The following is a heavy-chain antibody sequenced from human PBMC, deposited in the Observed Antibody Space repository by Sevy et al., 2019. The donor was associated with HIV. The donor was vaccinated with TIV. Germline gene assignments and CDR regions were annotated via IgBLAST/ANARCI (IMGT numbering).Heavy chain of an antibody. J-gene: IGHJ6*02. D-gene: IGHD3-16*02. CDR3: XXXXXXXXXXLSAGMDV. V-gene: IGHV3-30*03. CDR1: GFTFSSYG. CDR2: ISYDGSNK. Sequence: GGSLRLSCAASGFTFSSYGMHWVRQAPGKGLEWVAVISYDGSNKYYADSVKGRFTISRDNSKNTLYLQMNSLKAEDXXXXYXXXXXXXXXXXLSAGMDVWGQGTTVTVSS.